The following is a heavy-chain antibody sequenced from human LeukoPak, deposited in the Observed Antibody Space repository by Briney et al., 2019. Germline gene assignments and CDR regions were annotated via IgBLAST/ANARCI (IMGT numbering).Heavy chain of an antibody. CDR1: GFTFSSYA. V-gene: IGHV3-30-3*01. CDR3: ASTVGAAPPAPY. Sequence: SGGSLRLSCAASGFTFSSYAMHWVRQAPGKGLEWVAVISYDGSNKYYADSVKGRFTISRDNSKNTLYLQMNSLRAEDTAVYYCASTVGAAPPAPYWGQGTLVTVSS. D-gene: IGHD1-26*01. CDR2: ISYDGSNK. J-gene: IGHJ4*02.